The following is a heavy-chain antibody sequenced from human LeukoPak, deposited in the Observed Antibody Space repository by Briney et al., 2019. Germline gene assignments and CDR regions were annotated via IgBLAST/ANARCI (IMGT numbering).Heavy chain of an antibody. D-gene: IGHD6-19*01. CDR2: ISSNGGST. V-gene: IGHV3-64*01. CDR3: ARSSRPGPSVADAVDY. J-gene: IGHJ4*02. CDR1: GFTFSSYS. Sequence: GGSLRLSCAASGFTFSSYSMNWVRQAPGKGLEYVSAISSNGGSTYYANSVKGRFTISRDNSKNTLYLQMGSLRAEDMAVYYCARSSRPGPSVADAVDYWGQGTLVTVSS.